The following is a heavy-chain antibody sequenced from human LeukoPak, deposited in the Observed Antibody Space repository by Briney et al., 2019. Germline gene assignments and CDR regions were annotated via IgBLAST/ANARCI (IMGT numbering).Heavy chain of an antibody. D-gene: IGHD3-3*01. CDR3: ARAGYDFWSGYFFDY. CDR2: ISWDGGST. V-gene: IGHV3-43*01. Sequence: GGSLRPSCAASGFTFDDYTMHWVRQAPGKGQEWVSLISWDGGSTYYADSVKGRFTISRDNSKNSLYLQMNSLRTEDTALYYCARAGYDFWSGYFFDYWGQGTLVTVSS. CDR1: GFTFDDYT. J-gene: IGHJ4*02.